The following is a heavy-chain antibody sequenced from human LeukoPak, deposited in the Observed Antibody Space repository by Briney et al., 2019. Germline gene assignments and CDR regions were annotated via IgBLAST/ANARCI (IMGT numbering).Heavy chain of an antibody. J-gene: IGHJ5*02. CDR3: AKEAYSEDYYDSSGYFLLGDWFDP. D-gene: IGHD3-22*01. CDR2: ISGSGGST. V-gene: IGHV3-23*01. CDR1: GFTFSSYW. Sequence: GGSLRLSCAASGFTFSSYWMSWVRQAPGKGLEWVSAISGSGGSTYYADSVKGRFTISRDNSKNTLYLQMNSLRAEDTAVYYCAKEAYSEDYYDSSGYFLLGDWFDPWGQGTLVTVSS.